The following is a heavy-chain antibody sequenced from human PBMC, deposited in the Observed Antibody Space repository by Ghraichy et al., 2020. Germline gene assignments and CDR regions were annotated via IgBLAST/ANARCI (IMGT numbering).Heavy chain of an antibody. CDR2: IRYDGTNK. V-gene: IGHV3-30*02. CDR1: GFTFSNYG. J-gene: IGHJ4*02. Sequence: GESLNISCAASGFTFSNYGMHWVRQAPGRGLEWLAFIRYDGTNKYYADSVKGRFSISRDNSRNTLYLHMNSLRAEDTAVYYCARDLRLTIWGQGTLVTVSS. D-gene: IGHD5/OR15-5a*01. CDR3: ARDLRLTI.